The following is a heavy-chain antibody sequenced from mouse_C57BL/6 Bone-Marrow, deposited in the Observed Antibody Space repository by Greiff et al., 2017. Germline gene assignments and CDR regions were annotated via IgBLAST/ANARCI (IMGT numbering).Heavy chain of an antibody. V-gene: IGHV1-7*01. J-gene: IGHJ4*01. Sequence: VQLQQSGAELAQPGASLKLSCKASGFTFTSYWMHWVKQRPGQGLEWIGYINPSSGYTKYNQKFKDKATLTADKSSSTAYMQLSSLAYEDTAVYYSARGGAHMDYWGQGTSVTVSS. CDR1: GFTFTSYW. CDR2: INPSSGYT. CDR3: ARGGAHMDY.